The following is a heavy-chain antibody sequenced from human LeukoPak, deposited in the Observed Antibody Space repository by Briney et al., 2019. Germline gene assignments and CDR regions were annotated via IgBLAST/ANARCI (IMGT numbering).Heavy chain of an antibody. CDR2: FDYEDGEK. V-gene: IGHV1-24*01. CDR1: GHTLTESS. CDR3: VSPTPVGAFDI. D-gene: IGHD2-15*01. Sequence: GASVKVSCKVSGHTLTESSLHWVRQAPGKGLEWMGYFDYEDGEKLSAQNFQGRLTLTGDTSTDTGYMGLTSLRSEDTAVYYCVSPTPVGAFDIWGQGTMVIVSS. J-gene: IGHJ3*02.